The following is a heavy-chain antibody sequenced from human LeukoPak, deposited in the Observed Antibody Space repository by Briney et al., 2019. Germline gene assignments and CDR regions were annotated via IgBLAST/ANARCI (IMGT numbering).Heavy chain of an antibody. D-gene: IGHD3-10*01. CDR3: VREGSFYYYGMDV. V-gene: IGHV3-48*03. Sequence: GGSLRLSCAASGFTFSSYEMNWVRQAPGKGLEWVPYISSSGSTIYYADSVKGRFTISRDNAKNSLYLQMNSLRAEDTAVYYCVREGSFYYYGMDVWGKGTTVTVSS. CDR2: ISSSGSTI. J-gene: IGHJ6*04. CDR1: GFTFSSYE.